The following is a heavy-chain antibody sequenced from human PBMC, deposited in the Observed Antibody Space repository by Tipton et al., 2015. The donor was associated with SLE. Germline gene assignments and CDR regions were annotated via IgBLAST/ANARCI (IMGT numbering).Heavy chain of an antibody. CDR1: GGSFSGYY. V-gene: IGHV4-34*01. CDR3: ARDNSSGWYQGYFDY. CDR2: INHSGST. D-gene: IGHD6-19*01. Sequence: TLSLTCAVYGGSFSGYYWSWIRQSPGKGLEWIGEINHSGSTNYNPSLKSRVTISVDTSKNQFSLQLNSVTPEDTAVYYCARDNSSGWYQGYFDYWGQGTLVTVSS. J-gene: IGHJ4*02.